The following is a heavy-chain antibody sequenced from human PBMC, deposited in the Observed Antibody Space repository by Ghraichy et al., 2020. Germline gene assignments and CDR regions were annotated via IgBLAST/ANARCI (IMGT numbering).Heavy chain of an antibody. D-gene: IGHD2/OR15-2a*01. Sequence: GGSLRLSCAASGIIVSRNYMTWVRQAPGKGLDWVSIIHSGDTTYYADSVKGRFTISRHTSKNTLYLQMNSLRVEDTGVYFCATRGEISALAYWGQGTLVTVSS. CDR3: ATRGEISALAY. CDR2: IHSGDTT. CDR1: GIIVSRNY. V-gene: IGHV3-53*04. J-gene: IGHJ4*02.